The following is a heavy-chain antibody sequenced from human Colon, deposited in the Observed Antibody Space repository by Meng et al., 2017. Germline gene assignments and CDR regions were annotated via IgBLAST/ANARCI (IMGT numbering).Heavy chain of an antibody. CDR1: GASITSTTW. Sequence: PDQALVNPPASRSLTCTYSGASITSTTWWKWVRQPPGKRLEWIGEIHHSETTNYNPSLESRVTISIDNSKNQFSLKLDSVTAADTAVYYCARVTYDDSRGYYGTDYWGQGTLVTVSS. CDR2: IHHSETT. J-gene: IGHJ4*02. D-gene: IGHD3-22*01. V-gene: IGHV4-4*03. CDR3: ARVTYDDSRGYYGTDY.